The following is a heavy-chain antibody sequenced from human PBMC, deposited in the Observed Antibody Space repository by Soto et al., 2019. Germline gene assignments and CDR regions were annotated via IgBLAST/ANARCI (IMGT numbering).Heavy chain of an antibody. Sequence: GGSLRLSCAASGFTFSGYVMSWVRQAPGKGLEWVSGISGNGVSTNYADSVKGRFTISRDNSKNTLYLQMNSLRAEDTAIYYCAKSTFYYCWSGSGPFDHWDQGTLVTVSS. V-gene: IGHV3-23*01. CDR2: ISGNGVST. J-gene: IGHJ4*02. D-gene: IGHD3-3*01. CDR3: AKSTFYYCWSGSGPFDH. CDR1: GFTFSGYV.